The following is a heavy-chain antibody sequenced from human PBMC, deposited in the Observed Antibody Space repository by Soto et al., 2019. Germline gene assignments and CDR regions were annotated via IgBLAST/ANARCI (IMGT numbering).Heavy chain of an antibody. V-gene: IGHV1-58*01. J-gene: IGHJ4*02. CDR2: IVVGSGNT. Sequence: GASVKVSCKASGFTFTSSAVQWVRQARGQRLEWIGWIVVGSGNTNYAQKFQERVTITRDMSTSTAYMELSSLRSEDTAVYYCAARTTYCSGGSCYFDYWGQGTLVTVSS. CDR1: GFTFTSSA. CDR3: AARTTYCSGGSCYFDY. D-gene: IGHD2-15*01.